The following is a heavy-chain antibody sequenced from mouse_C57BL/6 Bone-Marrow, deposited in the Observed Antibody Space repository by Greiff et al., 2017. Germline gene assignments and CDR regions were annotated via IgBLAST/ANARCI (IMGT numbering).Heavy chain of an antibody. D-gene: IGHD1-1*01. CDR2: IYPGNGDT. CDR1: GYTFTCYN. CDR3: ASLIYYYGSSYGVRYFDY. J-gene: IGHJ2*01. V-gene: IGHV1-12*01. Sequence: QVQLQQSGAELVRPGASVKMSCKASGYTFTCYNMHWVKQTPRQGLEWIGAIYPGNGDTSYNQKFKGKATLTVDKSSSTAYMQLSSLTSEDSAVYFCASLIYYYGSSYGVRYFDYWGQGTTLTVSS.